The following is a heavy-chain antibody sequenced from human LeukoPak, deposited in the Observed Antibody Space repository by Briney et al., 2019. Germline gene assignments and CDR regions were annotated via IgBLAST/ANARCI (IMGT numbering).Heavy chain of an antibody. J-gene: IGHJ4*02. Sequence: SQTLSLTCTVSGGSISSYYWSWIRQPPAKGLEWIGYIYYSGSTNYNPSLKSRVTISVDTSKNQFSLKLSSVTAADTAVYYCARGSQYYYDSSGYLDYWGQGTLVTVSS. CDR3: ARGSQYYYDSSGYLDY. CDR1: GGSISSYY. D-gene: IGHD3-22*01. V-gene: IGHV4-59*01. CDR2: IYYSGST.